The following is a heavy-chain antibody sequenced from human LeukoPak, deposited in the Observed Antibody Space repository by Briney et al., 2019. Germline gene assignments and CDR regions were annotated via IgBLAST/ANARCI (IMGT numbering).Heavy chain of an antibody. CDR2: IKQDGSEK. V-gene: IGHV3-7*01. CDR3: ARRRCSSTSCFFDY. CDR1: GFTFSNYW. D-gene: IGHD2-2*01. J-gene: IGHJ4*02. Sequence: PGGSLRLSCAASGFTFSNYWMSRVRQAPGMGLEWVANIKQDGSEKYYVDSVKGRFTISRDNAKNSLYLQMNSLRAEDTAVFYCARRRCSSTSCFFDYWGQGTLVTVSS.